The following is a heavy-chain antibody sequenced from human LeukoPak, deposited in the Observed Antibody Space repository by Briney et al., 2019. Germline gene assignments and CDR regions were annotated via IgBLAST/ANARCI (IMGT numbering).Heavy chain of an antibody. CDR3: ARDGYSGTSSLGY. CDR2: IGGSGSST. D-gene: IGHD1-26*01. CDR1: GFTFATYA. J-gene: IGHJ4*02. V-gene: IGHV3-23*01. Sequence: PGGSLRLSCAASGFTFATYAMNWVRQAPGKGLEWVSSIGGSGSSTYYADSVKGRFTISRDNSKNTLYLQMNSLRAEDTAVYYCARDGYSGTSSLGYWGQGTLVTVSS.